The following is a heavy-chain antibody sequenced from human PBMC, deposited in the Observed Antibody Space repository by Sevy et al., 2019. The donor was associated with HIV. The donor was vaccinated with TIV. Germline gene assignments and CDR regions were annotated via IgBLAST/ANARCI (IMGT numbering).Heavy chain of an antibody. CDR3: ARDGSRNWFDP. V-gene: IGHV1-69*13. CDR1: GGSFGSYS. Sequence: ASVKVSCKASGGSFGSYSISWVRRAPGQGLEWMGGIIPIFDTANYAQKFQGRVTVTADESTSTAYMELSSLRSEDTAVYYCARDGSRNWFDPWGQGTLVTVSS. J-gene: IGHJ5*02. CDR2: IIPIFDTA. D-gene: IGHD2-2*03.